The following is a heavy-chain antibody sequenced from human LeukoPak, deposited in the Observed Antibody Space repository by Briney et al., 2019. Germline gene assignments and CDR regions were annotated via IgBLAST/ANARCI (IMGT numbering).Heavy chain of an antibody. CDR3: ARSTGVVVPYDYYYYMDV. Sequence: SETLSLTCTVSGGSISSGSYYWSWIRQPAGKGLEWIGRIYTGGSTNYNPSLKSRVTISVDTSKNQFSLKLSSVTAADTAVYYCARSTGVVVPYDYYYYMDVWGKGTTVTISS. CDR1: GGSISSGSYY. V-gene: IGHV4-61*02. CDR2: IYTGGST. J-gene: IGHJ6*03. D-gene: IGHD2-2*01.